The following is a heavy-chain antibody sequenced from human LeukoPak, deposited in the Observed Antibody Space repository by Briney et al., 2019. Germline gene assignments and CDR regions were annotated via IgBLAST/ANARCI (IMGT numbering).Heavy chain of an antibody. CDR2: INAYNSNT. Sequence: ASVKVSCKASGYTFTTYGISWVRQAPGQGLEWMGWINAYNSNTNYAQKLQGRVTMTTDTSMRTAYMELRSLRSDDSAVYYCARDGSGTWNDYWGQGTLVTVSS. V-gene: IGHV1-18*01. J-gene: IGHJ4*02. CDR1: GYTFTTYG. CDR3: ARDGSGTWNDY. D-gene: IGHD3-10*01.